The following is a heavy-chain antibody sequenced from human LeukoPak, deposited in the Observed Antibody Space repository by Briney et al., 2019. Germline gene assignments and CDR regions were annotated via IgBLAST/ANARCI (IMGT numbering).Heavy chain of an antibody. D-gene: IGHD2-2*02. J-gene: IGHJ3*02. V-gene: IGHV4-59*01. CDR2: IYYSGST. CDR1: GGSISSYY. CDR3: ARVQRYCSSTSCYKDDAFDI. Sequence: SETLSLTCTVSGGSISSYYWSWIRQPPGKGLEWIGYIYYSGSTNYNPSLKSRVTILVDTSKNQFSLKLSSVTAADTAVYYCARVQRYCSSTSCYKDDAFDIWGQGTMVTVSS.